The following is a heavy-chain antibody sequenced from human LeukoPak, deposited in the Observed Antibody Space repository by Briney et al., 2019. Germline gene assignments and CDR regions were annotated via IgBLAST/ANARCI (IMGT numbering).Heavy chain of an antibody. CDR2: IYYSGST. CDR3: AGRPHGSGKLDY. Sequence: SETLSLTSTVSGDSISSSSYYWGWIRQPPGKGLEWIGNIYYSGSTYYNPSLKSRVTIPVDTSKNQFSLKLSSVTAADTAVYYCAGRPHGSGKLDYWGQGTLVTVSS. V-gene: IGHV4-39*01. J-gene: IGHJ4*02. D-gene: IGHD3-10*01. CDR1: GDSISSSSYY.